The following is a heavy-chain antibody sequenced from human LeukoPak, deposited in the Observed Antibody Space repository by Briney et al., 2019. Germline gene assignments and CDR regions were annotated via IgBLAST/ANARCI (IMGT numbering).Heavy chain of an antibody. J-gene: IGHJ3*02. CDR1: GGSFRGYY. Sequence: SETLSLTCAVYGGSFRGYYWSWIRQPPGKGLEWIGEINHSGSTNYNPSLKSRVTISVDTSKNQFSLKLSSVTAADTAVYYCARGEYYYDVSGYYSYVFAIWGQGTMVTVSS. D-gene: IGHD3-22*01. CDR2: INHSGST. V-gene: IGHV4-34*01. CDR3: ARGEYYYDVSGYYSYVFAI.